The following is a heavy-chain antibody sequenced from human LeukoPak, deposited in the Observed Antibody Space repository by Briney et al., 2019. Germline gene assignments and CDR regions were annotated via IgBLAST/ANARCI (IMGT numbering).Heavy chain of an antibody. CDR2: ISSSSSYI. Sequence: GGSLRLSCAASGFTFGSYGMHWVRQAPGKGLEWVSSISSSSSYIYYADSVKGRFTISRDNAKNSLYLQMNSLRAEDTAVYYCARSYYDSSGYYSFDYWGQGTLVTVSS. CDR3: ARSYYDSSGYYSFDY. J-gene: IGHJ4*02. V-gene: IGHV3-21*01. D-gene: IGHD3-22*01. CDR1: GFTFGSYG.